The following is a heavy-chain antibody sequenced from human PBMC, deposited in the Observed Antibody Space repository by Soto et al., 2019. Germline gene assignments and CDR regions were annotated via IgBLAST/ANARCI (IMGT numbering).Heavy chain of an antibody. Sequence: EASVKVSCKASGYTFTSYGISWVRQAPGQGLEWMGWISAYNGNTNYAQKLQGRVTMTTDTSTSTAYMELRSLRSADTAVYYCARDPLGQYNLNDVVAFDIWGQGTMVTVSS. V-gene: IGHV1-18*01. J-gene: IGHJ3*02. D-gene: IGHD1-20*01. CDR3: ARDPLGQYNLNDVVAFDI. CDR1: GYTFTSYG. CDR2: ISAYNGNT.